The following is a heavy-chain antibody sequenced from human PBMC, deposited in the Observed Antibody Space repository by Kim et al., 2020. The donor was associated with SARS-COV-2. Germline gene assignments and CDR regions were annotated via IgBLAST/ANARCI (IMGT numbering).Heavy chain of an antibody. D-gene: IGHD3-3*01. Sequence: GGSLRLSCAASGFTFSNAWMSWVRQAPGKGLEWVGRIKSKTDGGTTDYAAPVKGRFTISRDDSKNTLYLQMNSLKTEDTAVYYCTTGGARFWSGYCAHWGQGTLVTVSS. J-gene: IGHJ4*02. CDR3: TTGGARFWSGYCAH. V-gene: IGHV3-15*01. CDR2: IKSKTDGGTT. CDR1: GFTFSNAW.